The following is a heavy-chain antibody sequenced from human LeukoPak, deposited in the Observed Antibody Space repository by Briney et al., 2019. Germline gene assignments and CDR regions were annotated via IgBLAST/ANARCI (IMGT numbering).Heavy chain of an antibody. D-gene: IGHD3-22*01. CDR2: ISSSSTI. J-gene: IGHJ4*02. V-gene: IGHV3-48*01. CDR1: GFTFSSYS. CDR3: ARLRVGPMTLVS. Sequence: GGSLRLSRAASGFTFSSYSMNWVRQAPGKGLEWVSYISSSSTIYYADSVKGRFTISRDNAKNSLYLQMNSLRAEDTAVYYCARLRVGPMTLVSWGQGTLVTVSS.